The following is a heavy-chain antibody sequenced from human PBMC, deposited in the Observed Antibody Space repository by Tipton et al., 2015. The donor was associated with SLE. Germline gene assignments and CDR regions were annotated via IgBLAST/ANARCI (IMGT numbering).Heavy chain of an antibody. Sequence: LRLSCTVSGGSISSDTYYWSWIRQPAGKGLEWIGHIYTSGSTYYNPSLKSRVTISVDTSKNQFSLKLSSVTAADTAVYYCAAGRELPVNYWGQGTLVTVPS. CDR1: GGSISSDTYY. J-gene: IGHJ4*02. CDR3: AAGRELPVNY. D-gene: IGHD1-26*01. CDR2: IYTSGST. V-gene: IGHV4-61*09.